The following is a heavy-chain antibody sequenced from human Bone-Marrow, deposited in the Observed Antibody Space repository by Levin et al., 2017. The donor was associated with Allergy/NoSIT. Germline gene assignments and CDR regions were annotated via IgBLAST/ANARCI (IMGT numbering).Heavy chain of an antibody. CDR2: ISGSGGST. Sequence: GGSLRLSCAASGFTFSSYAMSWVRQAPGKGLEWVSAISGSGGSTYYADSVKGRFTISRDNSKNTLYLQMNSLRAEDTAVYYCAKALYYDFWSGYYIHSLPWFDPWGQGTLVTVSS. CDR3: AKALYYDFWSGYYIHSLPWFDP. CDR1: GFTFSSYA. D-gene: IGHD3-3*01. V-gene: IGHV3-23*01. J-gene: IGHJ5*02.